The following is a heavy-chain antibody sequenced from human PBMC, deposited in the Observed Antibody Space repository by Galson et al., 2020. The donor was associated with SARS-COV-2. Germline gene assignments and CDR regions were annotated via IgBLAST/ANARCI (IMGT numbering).Heavy chain of an antibody. Sequence: SQTLSLTCAISGDSVSSNSAAWNWIRQSPSRGLEWLGRTYYRSKWYNDYAVSVKSRITINPDTSKNQFSLQLNSVTPEDTAVYYCARDADRGFGGVIDHRFDYWGQGTLVTVSS. CDR1: GDSVSSNSAA. J-gene: IGHJ4*02. D-gene: IGHD3-16*02. V-gene: IGHV6-1*01. CDR3: ARDADRGFGGVIDHRFDY. CDR2: TYYRSKWYN.